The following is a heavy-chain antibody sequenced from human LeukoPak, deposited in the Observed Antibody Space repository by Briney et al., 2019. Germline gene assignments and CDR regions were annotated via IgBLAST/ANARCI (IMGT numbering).Heavy chain of an antibody. J-gene: IGHJ4*02. V-gene: IGHV3-48*04. CDR1: GFTFSSYA. CDR3: ATDSPETAAFDY. Sequence: GGSLRLSCAASGFTFSSYAMSWVRQAPGKGLEWVSYIVGSSSNIYYADSVKGRFTISRDNAKNSLYLQMDSLRAEDTAVYHCATDSPETAAFDYWGQGTLVTVSS. D-gene: IGHD1-1*01. CDR2: IVGSSSNI.